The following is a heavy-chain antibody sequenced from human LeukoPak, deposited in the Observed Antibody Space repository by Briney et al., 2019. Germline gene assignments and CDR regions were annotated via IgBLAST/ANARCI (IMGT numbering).Heavy chain of an antibody. D-gene: IGHD6-13*01. CDR2: IYTSGST. J-gene: IGHJ6*03. Sequence: SETLSLTCTVSGGSISSGSYYWSWIRQPAGKGLEWIGRIYTSGSTNHNPSLKSRVTISVDTSKNQFSLKLSSVTAADTAVYYCARERSSSWYYYYYYYMDVWGKGTTVTVSS. CDR3: ARERSSSWYYYYYYYMDV. V-gene: IGHV4-61*02. CDR1: GGSISSGSYY.